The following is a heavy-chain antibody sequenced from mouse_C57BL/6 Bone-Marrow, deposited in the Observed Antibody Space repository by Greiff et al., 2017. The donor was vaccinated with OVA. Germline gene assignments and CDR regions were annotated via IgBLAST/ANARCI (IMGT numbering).Heavy chain of an antibody. J-gene: IGHJ4*01. CDR1: GFNIKDDY. CDR2: IDPENGAT. D-gene: IGHD2-5*01. CDR3: TTNSNYEDYAMDY. Sequence: EVQLQQSGAELVRPGASVKLSCTASGFNIKDDYMHWVKQRPEQGLEWIGWIDPENGATEYAAKFQGKATITADTSSNTAYLQLSSLTSEDTAVYYCTTNSNYEDYAMDYWGQGTSVTVSS. V-gene: IGHV14-4*01.